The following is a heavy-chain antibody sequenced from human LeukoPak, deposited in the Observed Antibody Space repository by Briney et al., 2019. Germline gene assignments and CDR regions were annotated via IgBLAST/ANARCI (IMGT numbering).Heavy chain of an antibody. Sequence: GGSLRLSCAASGLTFSNYGMSWVRQAPGKGLEWVSAISGSGGNTYYADSVKGRFTISRDNSRNTLYLQMNSLRAEDTAVYYCAKDDGGSYYIYYYYMDVWGKGTTVTISS. D-gene: IGHD1-26*01. CDR2: ISGSGGNT. J-gene: IGHJ6*03. CDR3: AKDDGGSYYIYYYYMDV. V-gene: IGHV3-23*01. CDR1: GLTFSNYG.